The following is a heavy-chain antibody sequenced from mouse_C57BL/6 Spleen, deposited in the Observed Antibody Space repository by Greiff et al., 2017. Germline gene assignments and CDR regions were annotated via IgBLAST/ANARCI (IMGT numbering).Heavy chain of an antibody. CDR2: IYPGSGST. V-gene: IGHV1-55*01. CDR1: GYTFTSYW. CDR3: AREGYYDYGRFAY. D-gene: IGHD2-4*01. Sequence: QVQLQQPGAELVKPGASVKMSCKASGYTFTSYWITWVKQRPGQGLEWIGDIYPGSGSTNYNEKFKSKATLTVDTSSSTAYMQLSSLTSEDSAVYYCAREGYYDYGRFAYWGQGTLVTVSA. J-gene: IGHJ3*01.